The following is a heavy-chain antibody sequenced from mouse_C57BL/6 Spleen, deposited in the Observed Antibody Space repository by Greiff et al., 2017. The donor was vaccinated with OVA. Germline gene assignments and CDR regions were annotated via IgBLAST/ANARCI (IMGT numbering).Heavy chain of an antibody. D-gene: IGHD2-4*01. V-gene: IGHV1-19*01. CDR2: INPYNGGT. Sequence: VQLKQSGPVLVKPGASVKMSCKASGYTFTDYYMNWVKQSHGKSLEWIGVINPYNGGTSYNQKFKGKATLTVDKSSSTAYMELNSLTSEDSAVYYCARAYDYDYWGQGTTLTVSS. CDR1: GYTFTDYY. CDR3: ARAYDYDY. J-gene: IGHJ2*01.